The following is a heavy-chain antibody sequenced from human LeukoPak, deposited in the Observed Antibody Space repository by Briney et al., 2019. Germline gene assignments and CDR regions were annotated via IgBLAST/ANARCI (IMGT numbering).Heavy chain of an antibody. CDR1: GYTFTGYY. V-gene: IGHV7-4-1*02. CDR2: INTNTGNP. D-gene: IGHD3-10*01. J-gene: IGHJ4*02. Sequence: ASVKVSCKASGYTFTGYYMHWVRQAPGQGLEWMGWINTNTGNPTYAQGFTGRFVFSLDTSVSTAYLQISSLKAEDTAVYYCARAEVRGVVSVGYWGQGTLVTVSS. CDR3: ARAEVRGVVSVGY.